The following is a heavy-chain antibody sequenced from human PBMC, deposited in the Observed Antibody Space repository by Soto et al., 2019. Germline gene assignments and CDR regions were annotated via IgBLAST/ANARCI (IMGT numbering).Heavy chain of an antibody. J-gene: IGHJ6*03. CDR2: ISWNSGSI. CDR3: AKVGPPNYSGYYYYMDV. CDR1: GFTFDDYA. D-gene: IGHD1-7*01. Sequence: GGSLRLSCAASGFTFDDYAMHWVRQAPGKGLEWVSGISWNSGSIGYADSVKGRFTISRDNAKNSLYLQMNSLRAEDTALYYCAKVGPPNYSGYYYYMDVWGKGTTVTVSS. V-gene: IGHV3-9*01.